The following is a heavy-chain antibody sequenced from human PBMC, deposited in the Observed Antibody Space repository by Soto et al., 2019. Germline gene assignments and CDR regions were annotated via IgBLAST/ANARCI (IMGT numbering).Heavy chain of an antibody. J-gene: IGHJ4*02. CDR2: IYYSGST. CDR3: AREYSSSSFVDY. CDR1: GGSLSRGGYY. D-gene: IGHD6-6*01. Sequence: SETLSLNCTVSGGSLSRGGYYLSWIRQHPGKGLEWIGYIYYSGSTYYNPSLKSRVTISVDTSKNQFSLKLSSVTAADTAVYYCAREYSSSSFVDYWGQGTLVTVSS. V-gene: IGHV4-31*03.